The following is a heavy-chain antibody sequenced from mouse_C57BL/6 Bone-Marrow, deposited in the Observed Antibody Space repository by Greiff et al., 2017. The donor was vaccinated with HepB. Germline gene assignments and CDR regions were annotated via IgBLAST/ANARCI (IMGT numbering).Heavy chain of an antibody. CDR2: IYPRSGNT. D-gene: IGHD2-4*01. CDR3: ARRGPYDSFAY. V-gene: IGHV1-81*01. Sequence: QVQLKQSGAELARPGASVKLSCKASGYTFTSYGISWVKQRTGQGLEWIGEIYPRSGNTYYNEKFKGKATLTADKSSSTAYMELRSLTSEDSAVYFCARRGPYDSFAYWGQGTLVTVSA. J-gene: IGHJ3*01. CDR1: GYTFTSYG.